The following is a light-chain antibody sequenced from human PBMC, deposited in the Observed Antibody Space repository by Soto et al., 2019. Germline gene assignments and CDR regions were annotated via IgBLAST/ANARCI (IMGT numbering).Light chain of an antibody. V-gene: IGLV2-23*02. CDR2: EVS. J-gene: IGLJ1*01. CDR3: CSYAGSSTFYV. Sequence: QSALTQPASVSGSPGQSITISCTGTSSDVGSYNLISWYQQYPGKAPKLMIYEVSKRPSGVSNRFSGSKSGNTASLTISGLQAEDEADYYCCSYAGSSTFYVFGTGTKLTVL. CDR1: SSDVGSYNL.